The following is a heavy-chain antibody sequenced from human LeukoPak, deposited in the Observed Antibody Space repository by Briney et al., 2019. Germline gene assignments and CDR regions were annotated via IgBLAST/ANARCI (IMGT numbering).Heavy chain of an antibody. CDR2: VYSGGSS. Sequence: GGSLRLSCVVSGFTVSSNYMSWVRQAPGKGLECVSIVYSGGSSYYADSVKGRFTISRDKSKNTLYLQMSSLRAEDTAVYYCARGYCSGGGCYQAYYFDYWGQGTLVTVSS. D-gene: IGHD2-15*01. V-gene: IGHV3-53*01. CDR3: ARGYCSGGGCYQAYYFDY. CDR1: GFTVSSNY. J-gene: IGHJ4*02.